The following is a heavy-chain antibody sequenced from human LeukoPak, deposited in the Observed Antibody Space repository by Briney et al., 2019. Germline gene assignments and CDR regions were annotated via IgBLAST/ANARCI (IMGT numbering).Heavy chain of an antibody. Sequence: SETLSLTCTVSGGSISSSSYYWGWIRQPPGKGLEWIGSIYYSGSTYYNPSLKSRVTISVDTSKNQFSLKLSSVTAADTAVYYCARNAYSSSWYGSVRFDPWGQGTLVTVSS. D-gene: IGHD6-13*01. CDR1: GGSISSSSYY. CDR3: ARNAYSSSWYGSVRFDP. CDR2: IYYSGST. J-gene: IGHJ5*02. V-gene: IGHV4-39*01.